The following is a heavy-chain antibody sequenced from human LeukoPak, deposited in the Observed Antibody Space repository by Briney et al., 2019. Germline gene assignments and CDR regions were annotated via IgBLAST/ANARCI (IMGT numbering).Heavy chain of an antibody. Sequence: GGSLRLSCAASGFTFSSYWMHWVRQAPGKGLVWVSRINSDGSSTSYADSVKGRFTISRDNAKNTLYLQMNSLRAEDTAVYYCAKDIFRWNYDSSGPGWGQGTLVTVSS. CDR1: GFTFSSYW. V-gene: IGHV3-74*01. J-gene: IGHJ4*02. CDR2: INSDGSST. D-gene: IGHD3-22*01. CDR3: AKDIFRWNYDSSGPG.